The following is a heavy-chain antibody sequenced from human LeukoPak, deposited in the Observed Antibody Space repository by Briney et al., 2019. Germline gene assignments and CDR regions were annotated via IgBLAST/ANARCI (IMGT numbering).Heavy chain of an antibody. CDR2: ISGSGGST. V-gene: IGHV3-23*01. CDR3: AKDRSDYTDY. Sequence: PGGSLRLSCAAPGFTFSSYAMSWVGQAPGKGLEWVSAISGSGGSTYYADSVKGRFTTSRDNSTNTLYLQMNSLTAEDTAVYYCAKDRSDYTDYWGQGTLVTVSS. CDR1: GFTFSSYA. D-gene: IGHD3-3*01. J-gene: IGHJ4*02.